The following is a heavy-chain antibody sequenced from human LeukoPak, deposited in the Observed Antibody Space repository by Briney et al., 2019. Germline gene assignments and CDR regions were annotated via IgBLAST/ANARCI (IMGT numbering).Heavy chain of an antibody. D-gene: IGHD2-21*02. J-gene: IGHJ4*02. V-gene: IGHV3-23*01. CDR3: AKAASYCGGDCYPYYFDY. Sequence: GGSLRLSCAASGFTFSSYAMSWVRQAPGKGLEWVSAISGSGGSTYYADSVKGRFTISRDNSKNTLYLQMNSLRAEDTAVYYCAKAASYCGGDCYPYYFDYWGQGTLVTVSS. CDR1: GFTFSSYA. CDR2: ISGSGGST.